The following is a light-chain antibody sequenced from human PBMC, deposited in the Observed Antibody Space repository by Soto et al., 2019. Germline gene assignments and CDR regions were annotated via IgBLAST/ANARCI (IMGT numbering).Light chain of an antibody. CDR1: QSVSSN. J-gene: IGKJ1*01. V-gene: IGKV3-20*01. Sequence: ETVMTQSPVTLSVSPGERATLSCRASQSVSSNLAWYQQKPGQAPRLLIYGASNRATGIPDRFSGSGSGTDFTLTITRLEPEDFAMYYCQRYDSLRTFGQGTKVDIK. CDR2: GAS. CDR3: QRYDSLRT.